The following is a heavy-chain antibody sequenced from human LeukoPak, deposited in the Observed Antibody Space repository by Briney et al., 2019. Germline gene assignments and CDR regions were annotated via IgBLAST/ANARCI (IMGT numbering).Heavy chain of an antibody. V-gene: IGHV3-74*01. CDR2: INTAGSVI. CDR1: GFTISSYW. Sequence: PGGSLRLSCSASGFTISSYWMHWVRQAPGKGLVWVSRINTAGSVINHADSVRGRFTISRDTATNTLYLEMNSLRAEDTAVYYCSRDFVGAEDYWGQGTLVTVSS. D-gene: IGHD3-16*01. J-gene: IGHJ4*02. CDR3: SRDFVGAEDY.